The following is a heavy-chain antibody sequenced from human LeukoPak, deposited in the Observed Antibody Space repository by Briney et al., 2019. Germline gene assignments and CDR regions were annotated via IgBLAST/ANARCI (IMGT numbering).Heavy chain of an antibody. CDR2: ISSSGSTI. V-gene: IGHV3-11*01. Sequence: LSLTCTVSGYSISSNYYWGWIRQAPGKGLEWVSYISSSGSTIYYADSVKGRFTISRDNAKNSLYLQMNSLRAEDTAVYYCARQSGLGEPHASWGQGTLVTVSS. CDR1: GYSISSNYY. CDR3: ARQSGLGEPHAS. D-gene: IGHD3-10*01. J-gene: IGHJ4*02.